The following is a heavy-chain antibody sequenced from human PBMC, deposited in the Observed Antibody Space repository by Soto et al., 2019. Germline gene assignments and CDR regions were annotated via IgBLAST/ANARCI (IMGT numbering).Heavy chain of an antibody. D-gene: IGHD3-16*01. Sequence: GSGPTLVNPTQTLTLTCTFSGFSLTTTGMRVSWIRQPPGKALEWLARIDWDDDKFYSTSLKTRPTISKDTSKNQVVLTMTNLDPVDTATYYCARMSVGALYTNFDYWGQGTLVTVSS. CDR1: GFSLTTTGMR. J-gene: IGHJ4*02. CDR3: ARMSVGALYTNFDY. CDR2: IDWDDDK. V-gene: IGHV2-70*04.